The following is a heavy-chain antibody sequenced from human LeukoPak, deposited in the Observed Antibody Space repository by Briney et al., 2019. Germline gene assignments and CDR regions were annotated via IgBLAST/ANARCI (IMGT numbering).Heavy chain of an antibody. CDR2: IYHSGST. Sequence: SETLSLTCAVSGGSISSGGYSWSWIRQPPGKGLEWIGYIYHSGSTYYNPSLKSRVTISVDRSKNQFSLKLSPVAAADTAVYYCARGSYYYDSSGYFAYWGQGTLVTVSS. J-gene: IGHJ4*02. D-gene: IGHD3-22*01. V-gene: IGHV4-30-2*01. CDR1: GGSISSGGYS. CDR3: ARGSYYYDSSGYFAY.